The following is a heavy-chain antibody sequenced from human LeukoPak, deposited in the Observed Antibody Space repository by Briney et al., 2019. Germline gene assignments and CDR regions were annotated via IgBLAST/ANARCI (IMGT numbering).Heavy chain of an antibody. CDR2: INPSVGGT. V-gene: IGHV1-46*03. J-gene: IGHJ4*02. CDR1: VYGFTSYY. D-gene: IGHD3-10*01. CDR3: ARHGSGRYYPAEGRVDY. Sequence: ASVKVSCKAFVYGFTSYYIHWVRQAPGQGLEWMGIINPSVGGTTYARKFQGRVTMTRDTSTSTVYMELSSLRSEDTAVYYCARHGSGRYYPAEGRVDYWGQGTLVTVSS.